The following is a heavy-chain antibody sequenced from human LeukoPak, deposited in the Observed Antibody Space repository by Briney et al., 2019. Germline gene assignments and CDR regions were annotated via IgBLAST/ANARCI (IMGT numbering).Heavy chain of an antibody. CDR1: GYTFTSYG. V-gene: IGHV1-18*01. Sequence: ASVKGSCTASGYTFTSYGTSWVRQAPGQGLEWMGWISAYNGNTNSAQKLEGRVTMTTDTSTSAAYMELRSLRSDDTAVYYCARDLVVPAPEDYFDYWGQGTLVTVSS. D-gene: IGHD2-2*01. J-gene: IGHJ4*02. CDR2: ISAYNGNT. CDR3: ARDLVVPAPEDYFDY.